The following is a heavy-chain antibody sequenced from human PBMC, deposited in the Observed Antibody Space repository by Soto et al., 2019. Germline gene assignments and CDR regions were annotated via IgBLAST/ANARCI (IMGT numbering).Heavy chain of an antibody. CDR2: ISAYNGNT. D-gene: IGHD2-15*01. J-gene: IGHJ6*02. Sequence: ASVKVSCTASGYTFTSYGISWVRHAPGQGLEWMGWISAYNGNTNYAQKLQGRVTMTTDTSTSTAYMELRSLRSDDTAVYYCASSVVVAADYYYYGMDVWGQGTTVTVSS. CDR1: GYTFTSYG. V-gene: IGHV1-18*01. CDR3: ASSVVVAADYYYYGMDV.